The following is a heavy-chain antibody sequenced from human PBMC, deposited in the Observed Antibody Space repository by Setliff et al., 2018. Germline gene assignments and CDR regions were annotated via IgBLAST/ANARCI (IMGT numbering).Heavy chain of an antibody. J-gene: IGHJ4*02. D-gene: IGHD6-6*01. Sequence: SETLSLTCAVSGDSISSGNWWSWVRQPPEKGLEWIGEINHSGNTNYNPSLKSRVTISVDKSTNQFSLKVISMTAADTAVYYCARGRNIAARLLDSWGQGTLVTVSS. CDR2: INHSGNT. V-gene: IGHV4-4*02. CDR3: ARGRNIAARLLDS. CDR1: GDSISSGNW.